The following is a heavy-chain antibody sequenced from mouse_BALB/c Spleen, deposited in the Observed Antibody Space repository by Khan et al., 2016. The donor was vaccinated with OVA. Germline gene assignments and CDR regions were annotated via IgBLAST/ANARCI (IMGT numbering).Heavy chain of an antibody. Sequence: QVQLKESGAELVRPGSSVKISCKASGYAFSSYWMNWVKQRPGQGLEWIGQIYPGDGDTNYNGKFKGEATLTADKSSSTAYMQLSSLTSEDSAVYFCGRGWGHLFAMDYWGQGTSVTVSS. J-gene: IGHJ4*01. CDR1: GYAFSSYW. V-gene: IGHV1-80*01. CDR2: IYPGDGDT. CDR3: GRGWGHLFAMDY. D-gene: IGHD3-3*01.